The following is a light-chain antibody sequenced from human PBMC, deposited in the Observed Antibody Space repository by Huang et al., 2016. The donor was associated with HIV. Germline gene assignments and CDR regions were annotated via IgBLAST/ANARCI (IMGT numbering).Light chain of an antibody. CDR3: QQYNNWPPLT. Sequence: EIVMTQSPATLSVSPGERATLSCRASQSVSSNLAWYRQKPGQAPRLLMYGASTRATGIPARFSGSGSGKEFTLTISSLQSEDFAVYYCQQYNNWPPLTFGGGTKVEIK. CDR1: QSVSSN. CDR2: GAS. V-gene: IGKV3-15*01. J-gene: IGKJ4*01.